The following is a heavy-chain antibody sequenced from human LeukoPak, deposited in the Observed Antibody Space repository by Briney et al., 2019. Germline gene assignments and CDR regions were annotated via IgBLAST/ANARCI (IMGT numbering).Heavy chain of an antibody. Sequence: SETLSLTCAVYGGSFSGYYWSWIRQPPGKGLEWIGEINHSGSTNYNPSLKSRVTISVDTSKNQFSLKLSSVTAADTAVYYCAREVSYNWFDPWGQGTLVTVSS. CDR3: AREVSYNWFDP. CDR2: INHSGST. CDR1: GGSFSGYY. V-gene: IGHV4-34*01. J-gene: IGHJ5*02. D-gene: IGHD6-6*01.